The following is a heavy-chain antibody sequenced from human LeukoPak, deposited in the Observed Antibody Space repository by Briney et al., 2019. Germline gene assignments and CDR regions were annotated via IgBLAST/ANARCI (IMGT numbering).Heavy chain of an antibody. CDR1: GYTFTMFG. CDR2: ISAYNGDT. J-gene: IGHJ4*02. D-gene: IGHD6-25*01. V-gene: IGHV1-18*01. Sequence: ASVTVSCKASGYTFTMFGISWVRQAPGQGLEWMGWISAYNGDTKYAQKFQGRVTMTTDTSTSTAYIEVRSLRSDDTAVYYCARASQRLGDSDYWGQGTLVTVSS. CDR3: ARASQRLGDSDY.